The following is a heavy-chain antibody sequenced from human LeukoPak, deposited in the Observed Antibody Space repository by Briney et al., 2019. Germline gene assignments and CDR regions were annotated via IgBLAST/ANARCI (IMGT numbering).Heavy chain of an antibody. J-gene: IGHJ4*02. CDR1: GFTFSSYW. Sequence: GGSLRLSCAASGFTFSSYWMRWVRQAPGKGLVWVSRINRDGRSTSYADSVKGRFTISRDNSKNTLHLQMNSLRAEDTAVYYCARHSSGYYHYDYWGPGTPVTVAS. CDR2: INRDGRST. CDR3: ARHSSGYYHYDY. V-gene: IGHV3-74*01. D-gene: IGHD3-22*01.